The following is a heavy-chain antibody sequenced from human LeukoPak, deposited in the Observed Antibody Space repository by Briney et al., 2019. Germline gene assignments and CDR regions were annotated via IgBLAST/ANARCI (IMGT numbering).Heavy chain of an antibody. CDR1: GGSISSYY. J-gene: IGHJ6*03. CDR3: ARTVGGELLGPFYYYYYYMDV. D-gene: IGHD1-26*01. Sequence: SETLSLTCTVSGGSISSYYWSWIRQPPGKGLEWIGYIYTSGSTNYNPSLKSRVTISVDTSKNQFSLKLSSVTAADTAVYYCARTVGGELLGPFYYYYYYMDVWGKGTTVTVSS. CDR2: IYTSGST. V-gene: IGHV4-4*09.